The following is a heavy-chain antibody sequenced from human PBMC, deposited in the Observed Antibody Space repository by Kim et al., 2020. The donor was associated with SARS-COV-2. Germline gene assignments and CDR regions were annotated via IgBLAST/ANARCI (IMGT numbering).Heavy chain of an antibody. D-gene: IGHD4-17*01. J-gene: IGHJ1*01. Sequence: SVKVSCKASGGTFSSYAISWVRQAPGQGLEWMGGIIPIFGTANYAQKFQGRVTITADESTSTAYMELSSLRSEDTAVYYCARDGVLDYGGKPAEYFQHWGQGTLVTVSS. CDR1: GGTFSSYA. CDR2: IIPIFGTA. V-gene: IGHV1-69*13. CDR3: ARDGVLDYGGKPAEYFQH.